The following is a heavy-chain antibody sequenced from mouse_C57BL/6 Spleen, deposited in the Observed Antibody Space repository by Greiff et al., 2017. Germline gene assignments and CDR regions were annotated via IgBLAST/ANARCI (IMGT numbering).Heavy chain of an antibody. CDR3: ANYDYGGYPFDY. J-gene: IGHJ2*01. CDR1: GYTFTDYA. D-gene: IGHD2-4*01. V-gene: IGHV1-67*01. Sequence: VKLQESGPELVRPGVSVKISCKGSGYTFTDYAMHWVKQSHAKSLEWIGVISTYYGDASYNQKFKDKATMTVDKSSSTAYMELARLTSEDSAVYYCANYDYGGYPFDYWGQGTTLTVSS. CDR2: ISTYYGDA.